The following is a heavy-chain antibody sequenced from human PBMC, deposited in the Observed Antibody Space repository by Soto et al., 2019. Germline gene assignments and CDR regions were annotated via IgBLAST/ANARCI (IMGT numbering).Heavy chain of an antibody. CDR2: IYYSGST. V-gene: IGHV4-59*01. J-gene: IGHJ6*02. Sequence: TSETLSLTCTVSGGSISSYYWSWIRQPPGKGLEWIGYIYYSGSTNYNPSLKSRVTISVDTSKNQFSLKLSSVTAADTAVYYCARDFLRDGMDVWGQGTTVTVSS. CDR1: GGSISSYY. D-gene: IGHD4-17*01. CDR3: ARDFLRDGMDV.